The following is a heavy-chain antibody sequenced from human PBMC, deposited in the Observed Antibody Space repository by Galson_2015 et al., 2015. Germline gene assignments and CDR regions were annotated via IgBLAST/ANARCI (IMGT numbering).Heavy chain of an antibody. J-gene: IGHJ4*02. Sequence: SLRLSCAASGFTFSSYAMSWVRQAPGKGLEWVSAISGSGGSTYYADSVKGRFTISRDNSKNTLYLQMNSLRAEDTAVYYCAKLGRGGYHSHRYFDYWGQGTLVTVSS. D-gene: IGHD3-22*01. CDR3: AKLGRGGYHSHRYFDY. CDR1: GFTFSSYA. V-gene: IGHV3-23*01. CDR2: ISGSGGST.